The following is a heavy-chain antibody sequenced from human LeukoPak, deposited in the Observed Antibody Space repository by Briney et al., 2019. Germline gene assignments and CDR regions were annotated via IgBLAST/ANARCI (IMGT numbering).Heavy chain of an antibody. D-gene: IGHD6-19*01. CDR1: GFTISSYW. CDR3: ARSLGIAVAGWA. CDR2: IEQNGNEK. J-gene: IGHJ5*02. V-gene: IGHV3-7*01. Sequence: GGSLRLSCAASGFTISSYWMTWVRQAPGKGPEWVANIEQNGNEKYHVDSVKGRFTISRDNAKNSLYLQMNSLRVEDTAVYYCARSLGIAVAGWAWGQGTLVTVSS.